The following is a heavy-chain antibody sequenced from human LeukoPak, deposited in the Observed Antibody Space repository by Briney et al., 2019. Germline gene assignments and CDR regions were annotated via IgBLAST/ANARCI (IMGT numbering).Heavy chain of an antibody. CDR1: GGSISSGDYY. J-gene: IGHJ3*01. D-gene: IGHD3-22*01. V-gene: IGHV4-30-4*01. CDR2: IYYSGST. CDR3: ARDRVYYDSSGYVPLLTPGRV. Sequence: PSETLSLTCTVSGGSISSGDYYWSWIRQPPGKGLEWIGYIYYSGSTYYNPSLKSRVTISVDTSKNQFSLKLSSVTAADTAVYYCARDRVYYDSSGYVPLLTPGRVWGQGTMVTVSS.